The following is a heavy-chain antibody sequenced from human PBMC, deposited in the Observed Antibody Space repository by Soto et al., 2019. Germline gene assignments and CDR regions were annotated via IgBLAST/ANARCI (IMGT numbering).Heavy chain of an antibody. V-gene: IGHV1-18*01. CDR1: GCTFTSYG. CDR3: AREESSSWYTWRGWFDP. Sequence: QVQLVQSGAEVKKPGASVKVSCKASGCTFTSYGISWVRQAPGQGLEWMGWISAYNGNTNYAQKLQGRVTMTTDTSTSTAYMELRSRRSDDTAVYYCAREESSSWYTWRGWFDPWGQGTLVTVSS. J-gene: IGHJ5*02. CDR2: ISAYNGNT. D-gene: IGHD6-13*01.